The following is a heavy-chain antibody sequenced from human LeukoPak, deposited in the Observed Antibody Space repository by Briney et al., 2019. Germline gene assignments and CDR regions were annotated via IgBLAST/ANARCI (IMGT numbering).Heavy chain of an antibody. CDR3: AKGGKYCSSTSCYRVY. J-gene: IGHJ4*02. CDR2: ISGSGGST. Sequence: GGSLRLSCAASGFTFSSYAMSWVRQAPGKGLEWVSAISGSGGSTYYADSVKGRFTISRDNSKNTLYLQMNSLRAEDTAVYYCAKGGKYCSSTSCYRVYWGQGTLVTVSS. D-gene: IGHD2-2*01. V-gene: IGHV3-23*01. CDR1: GFTFSSYA.